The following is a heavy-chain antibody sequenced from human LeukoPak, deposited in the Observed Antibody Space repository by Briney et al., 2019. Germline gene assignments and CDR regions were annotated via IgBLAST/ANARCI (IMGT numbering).Heavy chain of an antibody. J-gene: IGHJ4*02. CDR3: ARDSGCSGGSCYQAVDY. CDR1: GGSVSSSSYY. Sequence: PSETLSLTCTVSGGSVSSSSYYWGWIRQPPGKGLEWIGSIYNSGSTYYNPSLKSRVTISVDTSKNQFSLKLSSVTAADTAVYYCARDSGCSGGSCYQAVDYWGQGTLVTVSS. D-gene: IGHD2-15*01. V-gene: IGHV4-39*07. CDR2: IYNSGST.